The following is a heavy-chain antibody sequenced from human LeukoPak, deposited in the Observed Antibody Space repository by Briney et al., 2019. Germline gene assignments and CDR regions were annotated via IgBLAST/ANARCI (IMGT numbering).Heavy chain of an antibody. J-gene: IGHJ4*02. CDR3: ARDDRSVAGHQFDY. CDR1: GFTFSSYW. V-gene: IGHV3-74*01. CDR2: ISSDGSST. Sequence: GGSLRLSCAASGFTFSSYWMHWVRQAPGKGLVWVSRISSDGSSTSYADSVEGRFTISRDNAKNTLYLQMNSLRAEDTAVYYCARDDRSVAGHQFDYWGQGTLVTVSS. D-gene: IGHD6-19*01.